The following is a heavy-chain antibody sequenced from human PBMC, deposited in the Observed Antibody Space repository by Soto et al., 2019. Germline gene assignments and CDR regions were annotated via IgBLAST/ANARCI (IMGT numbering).Heavy chain of an antibody. CDR1: CGTINNYD. V-gene: IGHV4-59*01. CDR2: IXNSARX. D-gene: IGHD5-12*01. J-gene: IGHJ4*02. Sequence: XXPLSLTNTVPCGTINNYDWSRIRQPPGXGLEWIGYIXNSARXNYTHSPKSRVXISEDTSXXHFSLKLSYETAEDTAVYYCARLRSRWLQYFDYWGKGTLVTVYS. CDR3: ARLRSRWLQYFDY.